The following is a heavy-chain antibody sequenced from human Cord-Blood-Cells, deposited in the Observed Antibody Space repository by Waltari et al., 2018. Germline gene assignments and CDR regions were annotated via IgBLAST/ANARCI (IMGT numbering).Heavy chain of an antibody. J-gene: IGHJ5*02. CDR3: ARDRPLGVMNWFDP. D-gene: IGHD7-27*01. Sequence: QVQLVQSGAEVKKPGASVKVSCKASGYTFTGYYMHWVRQAPGQGLEWMGWINPNSGGNNYAQKFQGRVTMTRDTSISTAYMELSRLRSDDTAVYYCARDRPLGVMNWFDPWGQGTLVTVSS. CDR2: INPNSGGN. CDR1: GYTFTGYY. V-gene: IGHV1-2*02.